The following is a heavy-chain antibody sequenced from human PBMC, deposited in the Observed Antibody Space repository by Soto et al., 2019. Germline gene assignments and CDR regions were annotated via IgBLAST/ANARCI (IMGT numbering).Heavy chain of an antibody. J-gene: IGHJ3*02. CDR3: ARSPLGYDYVRQTWREVGDSFDI. Sequence: SETLSLTCAIYGASLGGFHWTWLRQAPGKGLEWIGELIHGGSTNYNPSLKGRVSFSLDTPKNQFSLHLMSVTAADTAVYYCARSPLGYDYVRQTWREVGDSFDIWGRGTLVTVSS. D-gene: IGHD3-16*01. V-gene: IGHV4-34*12. CDR1: GASLGGFH. CDR2: LIHGGST.